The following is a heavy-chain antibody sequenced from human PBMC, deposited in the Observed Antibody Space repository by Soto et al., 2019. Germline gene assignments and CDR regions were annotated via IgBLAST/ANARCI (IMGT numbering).Heavy chain of an antibody. D-gene: IGHD2-8*01. J-gene: IGHJ4*02. CDR3: ARSSIVPRLLMYPFDY. Sequence: EPLTLTPSVSGECITSNINSYAWICQPPGKGLESIGNIYYDGNTYYNPSLKSRVTISLDTSKNQFSLRLNSVAAADTAVYYCARSSIVPRLLMYPFDYWGQGTLVTVS. V-gene: IGHV4-39*01. CDR1: GECITSNINS. CDR2: IYYDGNT.